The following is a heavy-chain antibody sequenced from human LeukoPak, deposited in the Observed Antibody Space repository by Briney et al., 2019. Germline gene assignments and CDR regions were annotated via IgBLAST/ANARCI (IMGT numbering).Heavy chain of an antibody. CDR3: ARRAPYSYEWSTLDY. Sequence: SETLSLTCTVSGGSMSSYYWSFIRQPAGKGLEWIGRIHTSWTTYYNPSLKSRVTISVDTSKNQFSLKLSSVTAADTAVYYCARRAPYSYEWSTLDYWGQGTLVTVSS. J-gene: IGHJ4*02. D-gene: IGHD5-18*01. CDR1: GGSMSSYY. CDR2: IHTSWTT. V-gene: IGHV4-4*07.